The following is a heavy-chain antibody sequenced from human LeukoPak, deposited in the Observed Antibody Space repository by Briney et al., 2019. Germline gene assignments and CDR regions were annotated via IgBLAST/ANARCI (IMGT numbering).Heavy chain of an antibody. D-gene: IGHD2-2*01. Sequence: ESGGSLRLSCAGSGFSFSSYGMNWVRQAPGKGLEWVSSISGSATTTYIYYADSVKGRFTISRDDAKNSLYLQMTSLRVEDTAMYYCARDPHSSTWYIKEIDYWGQGTLVTVFS. CDR1: GFSFSSYG. CDR2: ISGSATTTYI. CDR3: ARDPHSSTWYIKEIDY. J-gene: IGHJ4*02. V-gene: IGHV3-21*01.